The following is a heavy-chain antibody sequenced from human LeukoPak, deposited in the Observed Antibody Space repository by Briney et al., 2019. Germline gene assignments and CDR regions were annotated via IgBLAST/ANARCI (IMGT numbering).Heavy chain of an antibody. D-gene: IGHD5-12*01. CDR1: GYTFTSYA. CDR2: INAGNGNT. V-gene: IGHV1-3*01. J-gene: IGHJ4*02. CDR3: AIPGGYDSWYFDY. Sequence: GASVKVSCKASGYTFTSYAMHWVRQAPGQRLEWMGWINAGNGNTKYSQKFQGSVTITRDTSASTAYMELSSLRSEDTAVYYCAIPGGYDSWYFDYWGQGTLVTVSS.